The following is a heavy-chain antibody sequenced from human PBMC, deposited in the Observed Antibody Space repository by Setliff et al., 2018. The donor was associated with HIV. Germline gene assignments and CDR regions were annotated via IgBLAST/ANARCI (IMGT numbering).Heavy chain of an antibody. CDR2: IKQDGTDK. Sequence: GGSLRLSCAASGFTFSDYWMSWVRQAPGKGLEWVANIKQDGTDKYYVESVRGRFTISRDNARNSLFLQMNSLRVEDTAVYYCARKHRPGVGMDLWGQGTTVTVSS. CDR3: ARKHRPGVGMDL. CDR1: GFTFSDYW. V-gene: IGHV3-7*01. J-gene: IGHJ6*02.